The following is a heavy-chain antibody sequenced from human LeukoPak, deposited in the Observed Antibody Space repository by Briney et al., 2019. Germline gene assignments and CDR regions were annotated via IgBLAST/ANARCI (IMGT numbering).Heavy chain of an antibody. CDR1: GYTFTGYY. CDR2: INPNSGGT. V-gene: IGHV1-2*02. Sequence: ASVKVSCKASGYTFTGYYMHWVRQAPGQGLEWMGWINPNSGGTNYAQKFQGRVTMTGDTSISTAYMELSRLRSDDTAVYYCARAYDSSGYYAFDIWGQGTMVTVSS. CDR3: ARAYDSSGYYAFDI. J-gene: IGHJ3*02. D-gene: IGHD3-22*01.